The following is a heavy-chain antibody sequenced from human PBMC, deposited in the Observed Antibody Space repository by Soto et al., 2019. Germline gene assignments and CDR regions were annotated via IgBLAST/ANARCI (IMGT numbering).Heavy chain of an antibody. Sequence: SVKVSCKASGGTFSIYTISWVRQAPGQGLEWMGRIIPILGIANYAQKFQGRVTITADKSTSTAYMELSSLRSEDTAVYYCAREGTYYYDSSGYYHFDYWGQGTLVTVSS. CDR1: GGTFSIYT. CDR3: AREGTYYYDSSGYYHFDY. V-gene: IGHV1-69*04. J-gene: IGHJ4*02. D-gene: IGHD3-22*01. CDR2: IIPILGIA.